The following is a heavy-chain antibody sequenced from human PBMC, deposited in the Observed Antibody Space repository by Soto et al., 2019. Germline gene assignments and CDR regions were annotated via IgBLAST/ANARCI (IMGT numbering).Heavy chain of an antibody. J-gene: IGHJ4*02. D-gene: IGHD6-13*01. CDR3: VRDTMRASAAASLDY. CDR2: ISVSGNII. Sequence: EVQLVESGGGLVQPGGSLRLSCAASGFTFSSYEFNWVRQAPGRGLEWISYISVSGNIIKYADSVKGRFTISRDNAESSLHLHMSSLRVDDTAFYFCVRDTMRASAAASLDYWGQGTQVIVSS. V-gene: IGHV3-48*03. CDR1: GFTFSSYE.